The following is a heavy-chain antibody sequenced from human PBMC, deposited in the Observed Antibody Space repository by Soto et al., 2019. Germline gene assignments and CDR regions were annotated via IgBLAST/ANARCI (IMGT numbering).Heavy chain of an antibody. CDR1: GLSLSTIGEG. CDR2: VYWDDDK. V-gene: IGHV2-5*02. Sequence: QITLKESGPTLVKPTQTLTLTCTFSGLSLSTIGEGVGWIRQPPGKALEWLALVYWDDDKRCSPSLKSRLTITKDTYVNQVVLTMTNMGPVDTATYYCVQTRCGGDCLQSYSSHSYYGLDVWGQGTTVTVSS. D-gene: IGHD2-21*02. CDR3: VQTRCGGDCLQSYSSHSYYGLDV. J-gene: IGHJ6*02.